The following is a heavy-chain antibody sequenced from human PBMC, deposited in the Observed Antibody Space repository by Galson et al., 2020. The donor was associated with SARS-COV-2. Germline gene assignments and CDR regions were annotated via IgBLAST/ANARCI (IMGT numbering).Heavy chain of an antibody. CDR1: GPTLTTSN. Sequence: GESLRLSCVPSGPTLTTSNTNWVRQAPGKGLEWISSISSSTGNIYHTDSGRGRFTISGDNAKKSLYLQMDSLRAEDTAVYYCARGRGWAYFFDSWGQGTLVIVSS. CDR2: ISSSTGNI. D-gene: IGHD3-10*01. V-gene: IGHV3-48*04. J-gene: IGHJ4*02. CDR3: ARGRGWAYFFDS.